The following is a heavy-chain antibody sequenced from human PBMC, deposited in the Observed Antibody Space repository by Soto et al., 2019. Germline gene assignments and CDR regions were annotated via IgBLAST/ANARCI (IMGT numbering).Heavy chain of an antibody. CDR3: ARDTPSGSYLSHYYGMDV. D-gene: IGHD1-26*01. CDR1: GYTFTSYG. Sequence: QVQLVQSGAEVKKPGASVKVSCKASGYTFTSYGISWVRQAPGQGLEWMGWISAYNGNTNYAQKLQGRVTMTTDTATSTAYMELRSLRSDDTAVYYCARDTPSGSYLSHYYGMDVWGQGTTVTVSS. CDR2: ISAYNGNT. V-gene: IGHV1-18*01. J-gene: IGHJ6*02.